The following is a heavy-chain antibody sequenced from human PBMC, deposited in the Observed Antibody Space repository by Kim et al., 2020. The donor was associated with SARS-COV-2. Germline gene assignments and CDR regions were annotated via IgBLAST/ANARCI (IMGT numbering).Heavy chain of an antibody. CDR1: GFSFSSYS. D-gene: IGHD2-2*01. J-gene: IGHJ5*02. CDR2: ITGSSSDI. V-gene: IGHV3-21*01. CDR3: ARDPSVTIPNWFDP. Sequence: GGSLRLSCAASGFSFSSYSMTWVRQAPGKGLEWVSSITGSSSDIYYADSVKGRFTISRDNAKNSVYLQMNSLRAEDTAMYYCARDPSVTIPNWFDPWGQG.